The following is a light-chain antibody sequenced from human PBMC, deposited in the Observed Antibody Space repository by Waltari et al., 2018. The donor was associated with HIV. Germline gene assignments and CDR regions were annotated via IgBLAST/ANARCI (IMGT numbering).Light chain of an antibody. J-gene: IGLJ1*01. CDR3: SSYTSRVTYV. CDR2: DVS. V-gene: IGLV2-14*03. Sequence: QSALTQPASVSGSPGQSITISCTGTSNAVGGSNYVSWPQQHPGEAPKLIIHDVSDRPSGISNRFSGSKSGNTASLTISGLQTEDEADYYCSSYTSRVTYVVGTGTRVTVL. CDR1: SNAVGGSNY.